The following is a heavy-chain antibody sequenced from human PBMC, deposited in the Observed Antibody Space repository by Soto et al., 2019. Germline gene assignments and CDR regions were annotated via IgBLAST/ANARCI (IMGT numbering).Heavy chain of an antibody. D-gene: IGHD6-19*01. CDR3: ATTPYSSAYQFDF. V-gene: IGHV1-24*01. CDR2: FDPEEDET. CDR1: GYSLTDIS. J-gene: IGHJ4*02. Sequence: QVQLVQSGAEVKKPGASVRVSCKVPGYSLTDISMYWVRQAPGKGLEWVGGFDPEEDETVYAQKFQGRVTMTEDASTDTAYLEVSSLRAEDTALYYCATTPYSSAYQFDFWGPGTLVTVSS.